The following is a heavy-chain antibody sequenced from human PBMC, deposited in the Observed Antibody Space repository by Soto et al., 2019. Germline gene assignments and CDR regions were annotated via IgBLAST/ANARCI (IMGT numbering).Heavy chain of an antibody. CDR1: GFTFRSFE. Sequence: EVQLVESGGGLVQPGGSLRLSCAASGFTFRSFEMDWVRQAPGKGLEWVSYISSSRSTLSYAYSVKGRFTIFRDNAQNSLHLQMTSMRAEETDVYYCAGLAGHALDYWGQGTLVTVSS. CDR3: AGLAGHALDY. J-gene: IGHJ4*02. CDR2: ISSSRSTL. V-gene: IGHV3-48*03.